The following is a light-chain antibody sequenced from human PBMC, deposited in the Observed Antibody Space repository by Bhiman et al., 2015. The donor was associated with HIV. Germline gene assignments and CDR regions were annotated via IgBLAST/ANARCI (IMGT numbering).Light chain of an antibody. CDR1: NIGSQS. J-gene: IGLJ1*01. CDR2: YDS. Sequence: SYVLTQSPSVSVAPGGTARIACGGNNIGSQSVHWYQQKPGQAPLLVIYYDSDRPSGIPERFSGSKSGTSATLGITGLQTGDEADYYCGTWDTSLSAGGVFGTGTKVTVL. CDR3: GTWDTSLSAGGV. V-gene: IGLV3-21*01.